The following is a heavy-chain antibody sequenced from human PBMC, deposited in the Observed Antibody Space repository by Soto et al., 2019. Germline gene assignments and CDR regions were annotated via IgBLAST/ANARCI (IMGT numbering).Heavy chain of an antibody. CDR1: GFTFSTFG. CDR2: IWSDGSNK. CDR3: ARDWIEDSSSDFDH. Sequence: PGGSLRLSCAASGFTFSTFGMHWVRQAPGKGLEWVAIIWSDGSNKYYADSVKGRFTISRDNSMNTLYLQMNSLRAEDTAVYYCARDWIEDSSSDFDHWGQGTLVTVSS. D-gene: IGHD6-6*01. J-gene: IGHJ4*02. V-gene: IGHV3-33*01.